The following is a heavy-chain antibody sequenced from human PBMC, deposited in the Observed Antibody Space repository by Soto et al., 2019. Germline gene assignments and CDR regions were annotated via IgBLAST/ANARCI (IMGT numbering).Heavy chain of an antibody. V-gene: IGHV4-39*01. CDR2: IYYSGST. CDR3: ARLRILSWFDP. Sequence: SETLSLTCTVSGGSISSSSYYLGWIRQPPGKGLEWIGSIYYSGSTYYNPSLKSRVTISVDTSKNQFSLKLSSVTAADTAVYYCARLRILSWFDPWGQGTLVTVSS. CDR1: GGSISSSSYY. J-gene: IGHJ5*02. D-gene: IGHD2-15*01.